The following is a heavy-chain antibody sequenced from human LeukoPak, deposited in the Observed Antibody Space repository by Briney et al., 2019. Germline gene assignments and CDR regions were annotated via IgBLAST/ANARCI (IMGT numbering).Heavy chain of an antibody. J-gene: IGHJ4*02. CDR3: TLYNY. D-gene: IGHD2-2*02. Sequence: ASVKVSCKTSGYSFTSQDMHWVRQAPGQRLEWMGCISPDNGNAQYSQEFQGRVTITRDTSARTAYMELSSLRSEDMAVYYCTLYNYWGQGTLVTVSS. CDR1: GYSFTSQD. CDR2: ISPDNGNA. V-gene: IGHV1-3*03.